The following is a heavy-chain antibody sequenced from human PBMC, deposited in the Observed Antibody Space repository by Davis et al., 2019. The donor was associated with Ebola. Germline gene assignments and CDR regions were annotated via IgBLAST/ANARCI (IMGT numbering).Heavy chain of an antibody. V-gene: IGHV1-2*04. D-gene: IGHD2-8*01. CDR2: INPKSGGT. Sequence: AASVKVSCKASGYTFIDNYIHWMRQAPGQGPEWMGWINPKSGGTKYAQRFQDWVTMTRDTSISTAYMELSRLRSDDTAVYYCARERGIVQTCGMDVWGQGTTVTVSS. CDR3: ARERGIVQTCGMDV. J-gene: IGHJ6*02. CDR1: GYTFIDNY.